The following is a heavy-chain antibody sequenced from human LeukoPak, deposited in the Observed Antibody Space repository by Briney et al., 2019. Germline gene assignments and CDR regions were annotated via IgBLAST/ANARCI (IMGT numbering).Heavy chain of an antibody. Sequence: GGSLRLSCAASGFTFSSYSMNWVRQAPGKGLEWVAVISYDGSNKYYADSVKGRFTISRDNSKNTLYLQMNSLRAEDTAVYYCARVKGYYDSSPSLDYWGQGTLVTVSS. CDR3: ARVKGYYDSSPSLDY. CDR2: ISYDGSNK. D-gene: IGHD3-22*01. CDR1: GFTFSSYS. V-gene: IGHV3-30*03. J-gene: IGHJ4*02.